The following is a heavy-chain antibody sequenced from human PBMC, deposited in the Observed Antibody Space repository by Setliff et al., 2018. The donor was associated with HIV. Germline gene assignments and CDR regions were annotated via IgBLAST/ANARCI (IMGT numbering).Heavy chain of an antibody. V-gene: IGHV1-69*06. J-gene: IGHJ4*02. D-gene: IGHD2-15*01. CDR3: AREHGEYCSGGTCYHHYYFDY. CDR2: IIPKSETT. CDR1: GDTFSFYG. Sequence: ASVKVSCKASGDTFSFYGLNWVRQAPGQGLEWMGKIIPKSETTAYAQKFRGRVTITADKSSNTVYMELTRLTSADTAVYYCAREHGEYCSGGTCYHHYYFDYWGPGTLVTVS.